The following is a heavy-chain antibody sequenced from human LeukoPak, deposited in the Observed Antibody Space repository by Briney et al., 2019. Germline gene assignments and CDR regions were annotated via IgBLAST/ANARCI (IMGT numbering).Heavy chain of an antibody. CDR2: IRSKAYGVTT. V-gene: IGHV3-49*03. J-gene: IGHJ4*02. CDR3: TRDASLRIAMAGTLDY. CDR1: GFTFGDYA. D-gene: IGHD6-19*01. Sequence: GGSLRLSCTASGFTFGDYAMSWFRQAPGKGLEWVGFIRSKAYGVTTEYAASVKGRFTISRDDSKSIAYLQMNSLKTEDTAVYYCTRDASLRIAMAGTLDYWGQGTLVTVSS.